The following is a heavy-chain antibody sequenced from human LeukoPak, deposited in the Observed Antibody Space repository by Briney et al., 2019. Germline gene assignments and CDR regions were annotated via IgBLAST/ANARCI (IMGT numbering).Heavy chain of an antibody. CDR3: ARASSLYDSSGYYYHYFDY. D-gene: IGHD3-22*01. V-gene: IGHV3-66*01. CDR2: IYSGGST. CDR1: GFTVSSNY. Sequence: GGSLRLSCAASGFTVSSNYMSWVRQAPGKGLEWVSVIYSGGSTYYADSVKGRFTISRDNSKNTLYLQMNSLRAEDTAVYYCARASSLYDSSGYYYHYFDYWGQGTLVTVSS. J-gene: IGHJ4*02.